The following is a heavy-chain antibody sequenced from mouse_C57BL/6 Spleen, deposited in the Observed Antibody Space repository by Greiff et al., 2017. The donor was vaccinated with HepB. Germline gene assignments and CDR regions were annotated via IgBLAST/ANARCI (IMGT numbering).Heavy chain of an antibody. V-gene: IGHV1-82*01. D-gene: IGHD2-3*01. CDR1: GYAFSSYW. J-gene: IGHJ3*01. CDR2: IYPGDGDT. CDR3: AREADDDGYYVGFAY. Sequence: VQVQQSGPELVKPGASVKISCKASGYAFSSYWMNWVKQRPGKGLEWIGRIYPGDGDTNYTEKVKGKSTLTADKSSSTAYLQLSSLTSEDTAVYFCAREADDDGYYVGFAYWGQGTLVTVSS.